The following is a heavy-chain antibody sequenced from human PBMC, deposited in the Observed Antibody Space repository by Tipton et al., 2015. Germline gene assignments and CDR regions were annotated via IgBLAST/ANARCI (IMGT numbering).Heavy chain of an antibody. CDR3: AKALTYYYDSSGYSDAFDI. D-gene: IGHD3-22*01. CDR1: GFTFRRYA. Sequence: SLRLSCAASGFTFRRYAMTWVRQAPGRGLEWVSAISGSGGSTYYADSVKGRFTISRDNSKNTLYLPMNSLRAEDTAVYYCAKALTYYYDSSGYSDAFDIWGQGTMVTVSS. J-gene: IGHJ3*02. V-gene: IGHV3-23*01. CDR2: ISGSGGST.